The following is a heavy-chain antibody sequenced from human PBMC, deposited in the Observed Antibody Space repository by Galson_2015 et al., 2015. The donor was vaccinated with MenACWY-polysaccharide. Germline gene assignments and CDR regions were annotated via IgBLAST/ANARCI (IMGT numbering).Heavy chain of an antibody. Sequence: SLRLSCAASGFTFSTYEMNWVRQAPGKGLEWISYISSSGNTMYYADSVKGRFTISRDNAKNSLYLQMNSLRAEDTAVYFCARENSSKVGHGFDIWGQGTMVTVSS. J-gene: IGHJ3*02. CDR3: ARENSSKVGHGFDI. V-gene: IGHV3-48*03. D-gene: IGHD6-13*01. CDR2: ISSSGNTM. CDR1: GFTFSTYE.